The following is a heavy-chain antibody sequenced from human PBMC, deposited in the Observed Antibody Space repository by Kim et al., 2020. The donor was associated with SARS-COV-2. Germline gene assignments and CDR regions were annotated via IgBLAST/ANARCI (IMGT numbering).Heavy chain of an antibody. V-gene: IGHV1-18*04. Sequence: ASVKVSCKASGYTFTSYGISWVRQAPGQGLEWMGWISAYNGNTNYAQKLQGRVTMTTDTSTSTAYMELRSLRSDDTAVYYCARDPYSYGLVLFDYWGQGTLVTVSS. D-gene: IGHD5-18*01. CDR1: GYTFTSYG. J-gene: IGHJ4*02. CDR3: ARDPYSYGLVLFDY. CDR2: ISAYNGNT.